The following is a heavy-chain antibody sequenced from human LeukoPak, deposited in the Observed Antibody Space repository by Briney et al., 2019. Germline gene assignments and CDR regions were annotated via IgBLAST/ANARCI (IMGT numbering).Heavy chain of an antibody. CDR1: GYTFTSYY. D-gene: IGHD4-17*01. CDR2: INPSGGST. V-gene: IGHV1-46*01. Sequence: ASVKVSCKASGYTFTSYYMHWVRHAPGQGLEWMGIINPSGGSTSYAQNFQGRVTMTRDMSTSTVYMELSSLRSEDTAVYYCARGNTVTVFDYWGQGTLVTVSS. CDR3: ARGNTVTVFDY. J-gene: IGHJ4*02.